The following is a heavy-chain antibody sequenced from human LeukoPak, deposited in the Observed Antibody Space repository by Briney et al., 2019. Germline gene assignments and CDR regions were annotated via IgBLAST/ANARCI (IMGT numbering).Heavy chain of an antibody. J-gene: IGHJ4*02. Sequence: PGGSLRLSCAASGFTFSRYAMTWVRQGPGKGLEWLSAISGSGGSTYYADSVKGRFTISRDNSKNTLYLQMNSLRVEDTAVYYGGGGGSDHVWGSYRGDYWGQGTLVTVSS. V-gene: IGHV3-23*01. CDR1: GFTFSRYA. CDR2: ISGSGGST. D-gene: IGHD3-16*02. CDR3: GGGGSDHVWGSYRGDY.